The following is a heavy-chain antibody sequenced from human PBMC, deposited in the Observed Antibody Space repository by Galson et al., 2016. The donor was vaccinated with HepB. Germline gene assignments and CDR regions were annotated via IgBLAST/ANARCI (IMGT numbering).Heavy chain of an antibody. CDR1: GYTFTSSG. D-gene: IGHD3-22*01. CDR3: ARDQASMIGPLGDAFDI. J-gene: IGHJ3*02. Sequence: SVKVSCKASGYTFTSSGISWVRQAPGQGLEWMGWISAYNGKINYAQNLQGRVTMTTDTSTSTAYMELRSLRSDDTAVYYCARDQASMIGPLGDAFDIWGQGTMVTVSS. CDR2: ISAYNGKI. V-gene: IGHV1-18*01.